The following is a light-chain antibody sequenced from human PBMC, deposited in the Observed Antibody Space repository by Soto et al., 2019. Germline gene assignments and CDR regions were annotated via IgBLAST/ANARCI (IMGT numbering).Light chain of an antibody. CDR2: TDS. Sequence: QSVLTQPPSVSGAPGERVTISCTGSSSDIGAGYRVRWYQQFPGAAPKLLIYTDSQRPSGVPDRISGAKSATSASLAISGLQSDDEAFYYCATWDDSLNGRVFGGGTKLTVL. J-gene: IGLJ2*01. CDR1: SSDIGAGYR. V-gene: IGLV1-44*01. CDR3: ATWDDSLNGRV.